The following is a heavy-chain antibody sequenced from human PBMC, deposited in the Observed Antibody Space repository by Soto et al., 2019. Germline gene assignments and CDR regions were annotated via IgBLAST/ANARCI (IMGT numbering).Heavy chain of an antibody. CDR1: GFTFSSYW. D-gene: IGHD3-22*01. CDR2: IKQDGSEK. CDR3: ARVQYYYDSSGYYYVALDY. J-gene: IGHJ4*02. Sequence: GGSLRLSCAASGFTFSSYWMSWVRQAPGKGLEWVANIKQDGSEKYYVDSVKGRFTISRDNAKNSLYLQMNSLRAEDTAVYYCARVQYYYDSSGYYYVALDYWGQGTLVTVSS. V-gene: IGHV3-7*03.